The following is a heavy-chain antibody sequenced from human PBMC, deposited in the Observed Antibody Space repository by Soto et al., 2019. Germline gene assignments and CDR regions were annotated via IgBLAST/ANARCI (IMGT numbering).Heavy chain of an antibody. V-gene: IGHV3-21*01. CDR2: ISSSSSYI. CDR1: GFTFSSYS. J-gene: IGHJ3*02. Sequence: GGSLRLSCAASGFTFSSYSMNWVRQAPGKGLEWVSSISSSSSYIYYADSVKGRFTISRDNAKNSLYLQMNSLRAEDTAVYYCARDLGYCTNGVCYRNAFDIWGQGTMVTVSS. D-gene: IGHD2-8*01. CDR3: ARDLGYCTNGVCYRNAFDI.